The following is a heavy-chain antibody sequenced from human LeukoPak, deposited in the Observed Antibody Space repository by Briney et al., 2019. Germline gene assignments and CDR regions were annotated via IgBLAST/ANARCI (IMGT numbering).Heavy chain of an antibody. CDR1: GGSISSYY. CDR3: AGRRGMHDY. CDR2: IYYSGST. Sequence: PSETLSLTCTVSGGSISSYYWSWIRQPPGKGLEWIGYIYYSGSTNYNPSLKSRVTISVDTSKNQFSLKLSSVTAADTAVYYCAGRRGMHDYWGQGTLVTVSS. V-gene: IGHV4-59*08. J-gene: IGHJ4*02. D-gene: IGHD2-8*01.